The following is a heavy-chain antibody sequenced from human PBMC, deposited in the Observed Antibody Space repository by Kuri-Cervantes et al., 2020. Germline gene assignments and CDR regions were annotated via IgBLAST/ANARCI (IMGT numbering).Heavy chain of an antibody. D-gene: IGHD4-17*01. Sequence: LSLTCAASGFTFSSYSMNWVRQAPGKGLEWVSAISGSGGSTYYADSVKGRFTISRDNSKNTLYLQMNSLRAEDTAVYYCAREAVTTYYYYGMDVWGQGTTVTVSS. CDR3: AREAVTTYYYYGMDV. CDR2: ISGSGGST. J-gene: IGHJ6*02. V-gene: IGHV3-23*01. CDR1: GFTFSSYS.